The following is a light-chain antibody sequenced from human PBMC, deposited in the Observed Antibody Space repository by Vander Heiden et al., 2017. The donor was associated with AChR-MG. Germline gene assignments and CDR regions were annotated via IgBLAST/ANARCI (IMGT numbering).Light chain of an antibody. J-gene: IGLJ3*02. CDR3: QVWDSSSDHRV. V-gene: IGLV3-21*03. CDR2: DDS. CDR1: NIGSYS. Sequence: SFVLTQPPSVSVAPGKTAWITCGGNNIGSYSVHWYQQKPGQAPVLVVYDDSHRPSGIPERFSGSNSGNTATLTISRVEAGDEADYYCQVWDSSSDHRVFGGGTKLTV.